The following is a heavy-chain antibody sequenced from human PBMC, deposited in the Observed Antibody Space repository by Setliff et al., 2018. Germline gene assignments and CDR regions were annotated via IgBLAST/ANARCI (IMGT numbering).Heavy chain of an antibody. Sequence: SETLSLTCTVSGASINSHYWSWIRQPPGKGLEWIGLFFYSGDSRYNPSLKSRVTMSVDASRNQFSLKLSSVTAADTAIYYCARDRSYYASGSFTKWFDYWGQGTLVPSPQ. D-gene: IGHD3-10*01. CDR1: GASINSHY. CDR3: ARDRSYYASGSFTKWFDY. J-gene: IGHJ4*02. CDR2: FFYSGDS. V-gene: IGHV4-59*11.